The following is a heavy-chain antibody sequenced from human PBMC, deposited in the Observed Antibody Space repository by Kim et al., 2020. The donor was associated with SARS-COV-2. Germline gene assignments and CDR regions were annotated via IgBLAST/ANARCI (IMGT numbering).Heavy chain of an antibody. CDR2: ISGSGGST. D-gene: IGHD3-22*01. CDR3: AKKPYYYDSSGYYYDY. V-gene: IGHV3-23*01. Sequence: GGSLRLSCAASGFTFSSYAMSWVRQAPGKGLEWVSAISGSGGSTYYADSVKGRFTISRDNSKNTLYLQMNSLRAEDTAVYYCAKKPYYYDSSGYYYDYWGQGTLVTVSS. CDR1: GFTFSSYA. J-gene: IGHJ4*02.